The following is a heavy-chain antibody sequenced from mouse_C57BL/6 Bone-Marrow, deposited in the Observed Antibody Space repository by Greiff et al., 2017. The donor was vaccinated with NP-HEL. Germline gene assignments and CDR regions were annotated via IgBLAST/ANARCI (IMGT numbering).Heavy chain of an antibody. D-gene: IGHD2-4*01. CDR1: GYTFTDYN. CDR3: ARGRYDYDEDYFDY. CDR2: INPNNGGT. V-gene: IGHV1-18*01. J-gene: IGHJ2*01. Sequence: VQLQQSGPELVKPGASVKIPCKASGYTFTDYNMDWVKQSHGKSLEWIGDINPNNGGTIYNQKFKGKATLTVDKSSSTAYMELRSLTSEDTAVYYCARGRYDYDEDYFDYWGQGTTLTVSS.